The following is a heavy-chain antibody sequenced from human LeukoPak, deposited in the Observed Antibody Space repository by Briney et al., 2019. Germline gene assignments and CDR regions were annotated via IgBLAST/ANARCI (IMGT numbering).Heavy chain of an antibody. CDR1: GGTFSSYA. V-gene: IGHV1-69*13. CDR2: IIPIFGTA. J-gene: IGHJ4*02. CDR3: ARGLAVAGTLDY. Sequence: SVKVSCXASGGTFSSYAISWVRQARGQGLEWMGGIIPIFGTANYAQKFQGRVTITADESTSTAYMELSSLRSVDTAVYYCARGLAVAGTLDYWGQGTLVTVSS. D-gene: IGHD6-19*01.